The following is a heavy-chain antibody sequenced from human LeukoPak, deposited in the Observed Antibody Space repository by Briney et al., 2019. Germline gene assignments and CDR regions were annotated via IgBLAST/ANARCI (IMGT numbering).Heavy chain of an antibody. D-gene: IGHD2/OR15-2a*01. V-gene: IGHV3-33*08. CDR3: AREGPRGNSQFDY. CDR2: IWYDGSNK. J-gene: IGHJ4*02. Sequence: GGSLRLSCAASGFTFSVYAMTWVRQAPGKGLEWVALIWYDGSNKYYADSVKGRLTISRDNSKNTLYLQMNSLRAEDTAVYYCAREGPRGNSQFDYWGQGTLVTVSS. CDR1: GFTFSVYA.